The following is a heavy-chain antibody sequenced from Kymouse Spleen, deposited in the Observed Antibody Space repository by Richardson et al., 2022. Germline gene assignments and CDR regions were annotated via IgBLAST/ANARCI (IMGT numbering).Heavy chain of an antibody. Sequence: EVQLVESGGGLVQPGRSLRLSCAASGFTFDDYAMHWVRQAPGKGLEWVSGISWNSGSIGYADSVKGRFTISRDNAKNSLYLQMNSLRAEDTALYYCAKDREYSSSDYYYYGMDVWGQGTTVTVSS. CDR3: AKDREYSSSDYYYYGMDV. D-gene: IGHD6-6*01. J-gene: IGHJ6*02. CDR1: GFTFDDYA. V-gene: IGHV3-9*01. CDR2: ISWNSGSI.